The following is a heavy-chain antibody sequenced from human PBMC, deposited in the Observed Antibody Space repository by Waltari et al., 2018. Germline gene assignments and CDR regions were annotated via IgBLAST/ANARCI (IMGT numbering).Heavy chain of an antibody. CDR1: GFTFSSYS. CDR3: AVSGPLGY. J-gene: IGHJ4*02. Sequence: EVQLVESGGGLVQPGGSLRLSCAASGFTFSSYSMNWVRQAPGKGLEWVSYISSSSTIYYADSVKGRFTISRDNAKNSLYLQMNSLRAEDTAVYYCAVSGPLGYWGQGTLVTVSS. CDR2: ISSSSTI. V-gene: IGHV3-48*04. D-gene: IGHD2-15*01.